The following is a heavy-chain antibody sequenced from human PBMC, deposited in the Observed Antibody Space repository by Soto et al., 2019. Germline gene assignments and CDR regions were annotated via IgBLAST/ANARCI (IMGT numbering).Heavy chain of an antibody. CDR2: INSDGSST. D-gene: IGHD3-9*01. Sequence: EVQLVESGGGLVQPGGSLRLSCAASGFTFSSYWMHWVRQAPGKGLVWVSRINSDGSSTSYADSVKGRFPISRDNAKNTLYLQMNSLRAEDTAVYYCARQWTNYDILTGYFHYYFDYWGQGTLVTVSS. CDR3: ARQWTNYDILTGYFHYYFDY. V-gene: IGHV3-74*01. J-gene: IGHJ4*02. CDR1: GFTFSSYW.